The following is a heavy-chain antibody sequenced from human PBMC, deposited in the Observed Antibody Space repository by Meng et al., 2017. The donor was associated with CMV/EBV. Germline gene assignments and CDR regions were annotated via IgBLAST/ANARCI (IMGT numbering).Heavy chain of an antibody. Sequence: ASVKVSCKASGYAFTGHYLHWVRQAPGQGLEWMGWIIPDSGGTKYAQEFQGRVTMTRDTSITTAYMDLNRLRSDDTAVYFCARGSNGGFAMDVWGQGSTVTV. CDR1: GYAFTGHY. CDR2: IIPDSGGT. CDR3: ARGSNGGFAMDV. D-gene: IGHD4-11*01. J-gene: IGHJ6*02. V-gene: IGHV1-2*02.